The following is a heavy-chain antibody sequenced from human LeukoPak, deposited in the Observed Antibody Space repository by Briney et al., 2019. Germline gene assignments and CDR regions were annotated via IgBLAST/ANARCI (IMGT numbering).Heavy chain of an antibody. D-gene: IGHD3-10*01. CDR1: GFTFSSYS. J-gene: IGHJ5*02. Sequence: PGGSLRLSCAASGFTFSSYSMTWVRQAPGKGLEWVSYITFTSSTIHYADSVKGRFTISRDNAKNSLYLQMNSLRAEDTALYYCAKDSGSGSYYSGWFDPWGQGTLVTVSS. CDR2: ITFTSSTI. CDR3: AKDSGSGSYYSGWFDP. V-gene: IGHV3-48*04.